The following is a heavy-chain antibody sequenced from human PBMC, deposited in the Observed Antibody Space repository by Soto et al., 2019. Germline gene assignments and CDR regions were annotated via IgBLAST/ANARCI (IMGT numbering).Heavy chain of an antibody. Sequence: QVQLQESGPGLVKPSETLSLTCTVSSDSIAGENWWSWVRQPPGLGLEWIGEVFHTGGTNYNPSLKSRVTMEVDKSKSQFSLNPISATAADTAVYYCARVFSSGSGWMYYFDFWGQGTLVAVSS. CDR2: VFHTGGT. CDR3: ARVFSSGSGWMYYFDF. J-gene: IGHJ4*02. CDR1: SDSIAGENW. D-gene: IGHD6-19*01. V-gene: IGHV4-4*02.